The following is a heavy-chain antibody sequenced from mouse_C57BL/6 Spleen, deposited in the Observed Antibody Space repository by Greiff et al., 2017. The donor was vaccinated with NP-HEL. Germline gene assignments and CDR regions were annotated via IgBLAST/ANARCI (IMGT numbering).Heavy chain of an antibody. V-gene: IGHV14-4*01. CDR2: IDPENGDT. Sequence: VQLKQSGAELVRPGASVKLSCTASGFNIKDDYMHWVKQRPEQGLEWIGWIDPENGDTEYASKFQGKATITADTSSNTAYLQLSSLTSEDTAVYYCTGGLRQGGDFDYWGQGTTLTVSS. J-gene: IGHJ2*01. D-gene: IGHD2-4*01. CDR3: TGGLRQGGDFDY. CDR1: GFNIKDDY.